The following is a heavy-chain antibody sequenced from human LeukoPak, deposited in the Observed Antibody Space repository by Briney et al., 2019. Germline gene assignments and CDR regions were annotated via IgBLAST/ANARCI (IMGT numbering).Heavy chain of an antibody. V-gene: IGHV3-23*01. CDR2: ISGSGGST. J-gene: IGHJ5*02. CDR1: GFTFSSYA. D-gene: IGHD6-13*01. CDR3: AIGGEIIAAADGGWFDP. Sequence: QPGGSLRLSCAASGFTFSSYAMSWVRQAPGKGLEWVSAISGSGGSTYYVDSVKGRFTISRDNSKNTLYLQMNSLRAEDTAVYYCAIGGEIIAAADGGWFDPWGQGTLVTVSS.